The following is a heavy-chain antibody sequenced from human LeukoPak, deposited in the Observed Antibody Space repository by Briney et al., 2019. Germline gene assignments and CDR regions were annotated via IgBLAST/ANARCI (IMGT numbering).Heavy chain of an antibody. V-gene: IGHV3-23*01. CDR2: ISGSGGST. Sequence: PGGSLRLSCAASGFTFSSYAMSWVRQAPGKGLEWVSAISGSGGSTYYADSVEGRFTISRDNSKNTLYLQMNSLRAEDTAIYYCAKGRAVEVVAAFNYWGQGTVVTVSS. D-gene: IGHD2-15*01. J-gene: IGHJ4*02. CDR3: AKGRAVEVVAAFNY. CDR1: GFTFSSYA.